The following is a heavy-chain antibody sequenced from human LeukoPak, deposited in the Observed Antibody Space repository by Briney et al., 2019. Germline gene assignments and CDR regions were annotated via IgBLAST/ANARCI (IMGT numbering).Heavy chain of an antibody. J-gene: IGHJ3*02. CDR3: ARGQTVDTAMVRSAFDI. D-gene: IGHD5-18*01. Sequence: SETLSLTCAVYGGSFSGYYWSWIRQPPGKGLEWIGEINHSGSTNYNPSLKSRVTISADTSKNQFSLKLSSVTAADTAVYYCARGQTVDTAMVRSAFDIWGQGTMVTVSS. CDR1: GGSFSGYY. CDR2: INHSGST. V-gene: IGHV4-34*01.